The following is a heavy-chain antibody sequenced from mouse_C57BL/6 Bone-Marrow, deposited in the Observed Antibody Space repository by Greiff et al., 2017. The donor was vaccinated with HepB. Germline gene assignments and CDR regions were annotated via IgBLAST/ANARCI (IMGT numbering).Heavy chain of an antibody. CDR1: GFTFSSYA. CDR3: ARGAQATLAY. Sequence: EVHLVESGGGLVKPGGSLKLSCAASGFTFSSYAMSWVRQTPEKRLEWVATISDGGSYTYYPDNVKGRFTISRDNAKNNLYLQMSHLKSEDTAMYYCARGAQATLAYWGQGTLVTVSA. CDR2: ISDGGSYT. J-gene: IGHJ3*01. D-gene: IGHD3-2*02. V-gene: IGHV5-4*01.